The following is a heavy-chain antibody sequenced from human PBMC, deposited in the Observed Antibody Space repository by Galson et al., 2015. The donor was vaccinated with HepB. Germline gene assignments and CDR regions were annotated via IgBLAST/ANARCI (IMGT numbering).Heavy chain of an antibody. D-gene: IGHD3-22*01. V-gene: IGHV1-18*01. CDR3: ATDSSGYYYFDY. Sequence: SVKVSCKASGYTFPSYGISWVRQAPGQGPEWMGWISGYSGDTNYAQNFQGRVTMTTDTSTSTAYMELRSLRSDDTAVHYCATDSSGYYYFDYWGQGTLVIVSS. CDR1: GYTFPSYG. J-gene: IGHJ4*02. CDR2: ISGYSGDT.